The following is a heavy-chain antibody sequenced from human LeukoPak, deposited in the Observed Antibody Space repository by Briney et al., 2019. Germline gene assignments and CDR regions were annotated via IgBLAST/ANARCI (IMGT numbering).Heavy chain of an antibody. CDR1: GFTFTTYW. CDR3: VKDHGWLLYS. V-gene: IGHV3-7*03. Sequence: GGSLRLSCTASGFTFTTYWMSWVRHPPGKGLEWVANIKQDGTEKYYVDSVKGRFTISRDNSKNTLYLQMNSLRADDTAVYYCVKDHGWLLYSWGQGTLVTVSS. CDR2: IKQDGTEK. J-gene: IGHJ4*02. D-gene: IGHD3-9*01.